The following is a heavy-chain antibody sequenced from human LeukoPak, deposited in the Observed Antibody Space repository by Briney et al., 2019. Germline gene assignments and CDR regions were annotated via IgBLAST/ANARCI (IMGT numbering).Heavy chain of an antibody. Sequence: KPGGSLRLSCAASGFTFSDYYMSWIRQAPGKGLEWVSYISSSGSTIYYANSVKGRFTISRDNAKNSLYLQMNSLRAEDTAVYYCARSGNRWLQNQPPDYWGQGTLVTVSS. CDR1: GFTFSDYY. V-gene: IGHV3-11*04. D-gene: IGHD5-12*01. CDR2: ISSSGSTI. CDR3: ARSGNRWLQNQPPDY. J-gene: IGHJ4*02.